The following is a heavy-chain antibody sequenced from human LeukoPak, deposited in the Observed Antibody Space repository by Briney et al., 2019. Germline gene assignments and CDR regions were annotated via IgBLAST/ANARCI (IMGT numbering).Heavy chain of an antibody. D-gene: IGHD3-16*01. Sequence: ASVKVSCKASGYTFTSYGISWVRQAPGQGLEWMGWISAYNGNTNYAQKLQGRVTMTTDTSTNTAYMELRSLRSDDTAVYYCARADYANNWFDPWGQGTLVTVAS. CDR1: GYTFTSYG. CDR3: ARADYANNWFDP. CDR2: ISAYNGNT. J-gene: IGHJ5*02. V-gene: IGHV1-18*01.